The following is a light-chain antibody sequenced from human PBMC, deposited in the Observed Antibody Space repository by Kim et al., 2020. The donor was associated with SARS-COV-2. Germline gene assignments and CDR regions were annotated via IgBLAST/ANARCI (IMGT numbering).Light chain of an antibody. J-gene: IGKJ1*01. V-gene: IGKV3-20*01. CDR3: QQYDTSPKT. CDR2: GAS. Sequence: EIVLTQSPGTLSLSPGERATLSCRASQSVSNRFLAWYQQRPGQAPRLLIYGASNRATGIPDRFSGSGSGTDFTLTISRLEPEDFTVYYCQQYDTSPKTFGQGTKVDIK. CDR1: QSVSNRF.